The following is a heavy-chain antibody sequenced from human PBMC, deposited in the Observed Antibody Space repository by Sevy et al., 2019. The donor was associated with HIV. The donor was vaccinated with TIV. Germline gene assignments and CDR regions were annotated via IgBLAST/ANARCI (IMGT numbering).Heavy chain of an antibody. J-gene: IGHJ3*02. D-gene: IGHD6-13*01. Sequence: ASVKVSCKASGYTFTSYGISWVRQAPGQGLEWMGWISAYNGNTNYAQKLQGRVTMITDTSTSTAYMELRSLRSDDTAVYYCAVDVHHLSAAGLPHDAFDIWGQGTMVTVSS. CDR1: GYTFTSYG. CDR3: AVDVHHLSAAGLPHDAFDI. CDR2: ISAYNGNT. V-gene: IGHV1-18*01.